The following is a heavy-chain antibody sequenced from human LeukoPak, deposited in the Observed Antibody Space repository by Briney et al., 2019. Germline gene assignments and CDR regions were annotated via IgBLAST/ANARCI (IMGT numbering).Heavy chain of an antibody. V-gene: IGHV3-30*03. D-gene: IGHD3-10*01. CDR3: ARGELLWFGELYQIDY. CDR2: ISYDGSNK. J-gene: IGHJ4*02. CDR1: GFTFSSYG. Sequence: GGSLRLSCAASGFTFSSYGMHWVRQAPGKGLEWVAVISYDGSNKYYADSVKGRFTISRDNSKNTLYLQMNSLRAEDTAVYYCARGELLWFGELYQIDYWGQGTLVTVSS.